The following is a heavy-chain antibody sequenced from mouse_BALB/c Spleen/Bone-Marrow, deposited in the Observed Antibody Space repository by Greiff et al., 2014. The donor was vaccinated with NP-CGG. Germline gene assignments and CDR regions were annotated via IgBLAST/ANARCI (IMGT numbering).Heavy chain of an antibody. CDR2: INPNNGGT. V-gene: IGHV1-18*01. CDR1: GYTFTEYT. D-gene: IGHD2-3*01. CDR3: ARWKDGYYSWFAY. Sequence: SGPELVKPGASVKISCKTSGYTFTEYTMHWVKQSHGKSLEWIGGINPNNGGTSYNQKFKSKATLTVDKSSSTAYMELRSLTSEDSAVYYCARWKDGYYSWFAYWGQGTLVTVSA. J-gene: IGHJ3*01.